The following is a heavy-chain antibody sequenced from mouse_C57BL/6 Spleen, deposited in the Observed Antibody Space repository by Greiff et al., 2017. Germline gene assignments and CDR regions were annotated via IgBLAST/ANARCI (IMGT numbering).Heavy chain of an antibody. J-gene: IGHJ4*01. CDR2: ISSGSSTI. D-gene: IGHD2-5*01. CDR1: GFTFSDYG. CDR3: ARSHYSNYEYAMDY. V-gene: IGHV5-17*01. Sequence: EVQGVESGGGLVKPGGSLKLSCAASGFTFSDYGMHWVRQAPEKGLEWVAYISSGSSTIYYADTVKGRFTISRDNAKNTLFLQMTSLRSEDTAMYYCARSHYSNYEYAMDYWGQGTSVTVSS.